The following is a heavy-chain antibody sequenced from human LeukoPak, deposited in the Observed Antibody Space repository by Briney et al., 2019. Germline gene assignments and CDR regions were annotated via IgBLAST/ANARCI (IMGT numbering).Heavy chain of an antibody. Sequence: PSQTLSLTCTVSGGSISSGSYYWSWIRQPAGKGLEWIGRIYTSGSTNYNPSLKSRVTISVDTSKNQFSLKLSSVTAADTAVYYCSALEWLSERVGYWGQGTLVTVSS. CDR1: GGSISSGSYY. J-gene: IGHJ4*02. CDR2: IYTSGST. D-gene: IGHD3-3*01. CDR3: SALEWLSERVGY. V-gene: IGHV4-61*02.